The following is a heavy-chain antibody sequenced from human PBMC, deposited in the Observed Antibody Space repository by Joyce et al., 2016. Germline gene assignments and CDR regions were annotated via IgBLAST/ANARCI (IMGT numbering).Heavy chain of an antibody. Sequence: QLQLQESGPGLVKPSETLSLNCAVSGGSIRSPSSYWGWVRQPPGKGLEWMGSIFDSGGSYYNPSLRRRVNVSVDTSKTHFSLRLNSVTAADTAVYYCVSPGDGYESSGSLHHWGQGTLVTVSS. V-gene: IGHV4-39*01. J-gene: IGHJ1*01. CDR3: VSPGDGYESSGSLHH. CDR1: GGSIRSPSSY. D-gene: IGHD5-24*01. CDR2: IFDSGGS.